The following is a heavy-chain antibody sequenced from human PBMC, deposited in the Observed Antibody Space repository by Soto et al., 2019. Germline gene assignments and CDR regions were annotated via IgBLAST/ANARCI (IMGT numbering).Heavy chain of an antibody. CDR1: GFTVSSNY. CDR2: IYSGGST. V-gene: IGHV3-53*04. CDR3: AREPDNEYSSSSGAFDI. J-gene: IGHJ3*02. D-gene: IGHD6-6*01. Sequence: GGSLRLSCAASGFTVSSNYMSWVRQAPGKGLEWVSVIYSGGSTYYADSVKGRFTISRHNSKNTLYLQMNSLRAEDTAVYYCAREPDNEYSSSSGAFDIWGQGTMVTVSS.